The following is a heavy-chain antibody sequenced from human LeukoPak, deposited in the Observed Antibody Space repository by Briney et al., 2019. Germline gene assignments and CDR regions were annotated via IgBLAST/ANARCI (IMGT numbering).Heavy chain of an antibody. V-gene: IGHV3-53*01. CDR2: ISVSGNT. J-gene: IGHJ6*03. D-gene: IGHD1-26*01. CDR1: GFNVNSNF. CDR3: ARATWDPNYYYYMDV. Sequence: GGSLRLSCAASGFNVNSNFWSWVRQGPGKGLEWVSVISVSGNTYHADSVKGRFTISRDNAKNSLFLQMNSLRAEDTAVYYCARATWDPNYYYYMDVWGKGTTVTISS.